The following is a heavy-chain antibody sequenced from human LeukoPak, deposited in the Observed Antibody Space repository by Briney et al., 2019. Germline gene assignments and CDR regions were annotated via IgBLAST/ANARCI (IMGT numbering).Heavy chain of an antibody. CDR1: GYTFTSYG. Sequence: ASVKVSCKASGYTFTSYGISWVRQAPRQGLEWMGWISTYNGHTVYAEKFQGRVTMTTDTSASIVHMELRSLKSDDTAVHYCAGISSGWSETMYYFDYWGQGTLVTVSS. D-gene: IGHD6-19*01. J-gene: IGHJ4*02. V-gene: IGHV1-18*01. CDR3: AGISSGWSETMYYFDY. CDR2: ISTYNGHT.